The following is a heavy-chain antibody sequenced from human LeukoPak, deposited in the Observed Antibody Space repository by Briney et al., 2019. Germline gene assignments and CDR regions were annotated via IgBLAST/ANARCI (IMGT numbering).Heavy chain of an antibody. J-gene: IGHJ4*02. Sequence: GGSLRLSCAAYEFSFSTYSMHWVRQAPGKGLEWVSSIRSGSTYINYADSVKGRFTISRDDAKKSLYLQMNSLRAEDTAVYYCARDGIFDYWGQGTLVTVSS. CDR2: IRSGSTYI. CDR1: EFSFSTYS. CDR3: ARDGIFDY. V-gene: IGHV3-21*01.